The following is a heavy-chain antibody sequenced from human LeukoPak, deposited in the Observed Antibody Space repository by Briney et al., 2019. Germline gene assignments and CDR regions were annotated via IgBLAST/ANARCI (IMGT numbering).Heavy chain of an antibody. CDR2: ISGSGRNT. D-gene: IGHD5-18*01. CDR3: AQSSGYNYAVS. J-gene: IGHJ5*02. CDR1: GFTFNNYA. V-gene: IGHV3-23*01. Sequence: GGSLRLSCVAPGFTFNNYAMTWVRQAPGKGLEWVSSISGSGRNTYYADSVKGRFTISRDNSKNTVYLQLNSLRVDDTAVLYCAQSSGYNYAVSWGQGTLVAVSS.